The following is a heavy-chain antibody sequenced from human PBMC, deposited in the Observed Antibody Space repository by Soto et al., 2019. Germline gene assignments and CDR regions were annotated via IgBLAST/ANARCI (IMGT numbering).Heavy chain of an antibody. CDR2: IYPGDSDT. CDR1: GYSFTSYW. Sequence: PGESLKISCTGVGYSFTSYWIGWVRQKPGKGLEWMGIIYPGDSDTRYSPSLQGQVTISADKSITTAYLQWSSLKASDTAMYYCARGYCTTTICDPWFDPWGQGTLVTVS. CDR3: ARGYCTTTICDPWFDP. J-gene: IGHJ5*02. D-gene: IGHD2-2*01. V-gene: IGHV5-51*01.